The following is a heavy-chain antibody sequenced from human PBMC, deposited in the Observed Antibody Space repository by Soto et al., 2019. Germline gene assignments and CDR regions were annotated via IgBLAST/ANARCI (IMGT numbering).Heavy chain of an antibody. D-gene: IGHD2-8*01. CDR3: ARSLRMVYDMSYFED. J-gene: IGHJ4*02. Sequence: SVKGSRKASGGTFSSYAISWVRQGPGQGLEWMGGIIPIFGTANYAQKFQGRVTITADKSTSSAYMELSSLRSEDTAVYYCARSLRMVYDMSYFEDWGQGTLVTVSS. V-gene: IGHV1-69*06. CDR1: GGTFSSYA. CDR2: IIPIFGTA.